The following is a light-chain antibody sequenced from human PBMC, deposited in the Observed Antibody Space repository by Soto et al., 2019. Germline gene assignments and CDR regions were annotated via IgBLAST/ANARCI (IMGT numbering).Light chain of an antibody. J-gene: IGKJ1*01. Sequence: DIQMTQSPSTLSASVGDRVTITCRASQSIRSWLAWYQQKQGKAPKLLIYKASSLESGVPSRFSGSGSGTEFTLTMSSLLPDDFATYYCQQYNSYLWTFGQGTKVEIK. CDR2: KAS. CDR3: QQYNSYLWT. CDR1: QSIRSW. V-gene: IGKV1-5*03.